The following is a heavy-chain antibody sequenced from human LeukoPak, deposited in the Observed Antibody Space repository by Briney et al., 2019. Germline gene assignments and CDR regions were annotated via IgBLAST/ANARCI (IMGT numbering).Heavy chain of an antibody. V-gene: IGHV4-34*01. CDR1: GGSFSGYY. CDR2: INHSGST. CDR3: ARYSGSYSGFDD. D-gene: IGHD1-26*01. J-gene: IGHJ4*02. Sequence: SETLSLTCAVYGGSFSGYYWSWIRQPPGKGLEWIGEINHSGSTNYNPSLKSRVTISVDTSKNQFSLKLSSVTAADTAVYYCARYSGSYSGFDDWDQGTLVTVSS.